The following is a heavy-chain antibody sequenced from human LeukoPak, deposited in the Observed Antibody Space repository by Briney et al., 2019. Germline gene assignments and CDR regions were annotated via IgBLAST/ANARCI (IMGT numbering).Heavy chain of an antibody. CDR1: SFTFSNYG. D-gene: IGHD3-10*01. CDR3: AKGAHITMVRGALEN. V-gene: IGHV3-33*06. Sequence: PERSLRLSCAASSFTFSNYGMHWVRQAPGKGLEWVAVIWFDGTSKYYADSVKGRFTISRDNSKNTLYLQMNSLRAEDTAVYYCAKGAHITMVRGALENLGQGTLVTVSS. CDR2: IWFDGTSK. J-gene: IGHJ4*02.